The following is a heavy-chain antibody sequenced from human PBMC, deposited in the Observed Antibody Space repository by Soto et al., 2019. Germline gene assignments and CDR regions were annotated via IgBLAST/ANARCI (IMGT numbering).Heavy chain of an antibody. J-gene: IGHJ3*02. CDR3: ARGQGPDAFDI. CDR2: IYYSGST. CDR1: GGSIRSYY. Sequence: PSETLSLTCAVSGGSIRSYYWSWIRQPPGEGLEWIGYIYYSGSTNYNPSLKSRVTISVDTSKNQFSLKLSSVTAADTAVYYCARGQGPDAFDIWGQGTMVTVSS. V-gene: IGHV4-59*01.